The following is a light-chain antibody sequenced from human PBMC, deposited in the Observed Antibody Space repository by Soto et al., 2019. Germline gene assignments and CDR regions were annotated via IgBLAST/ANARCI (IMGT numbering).Light chain of an antibody. J-gene: IGKJ1*01. V-gene: IGKV3-20*01. Sequence: EIVLTQSPGTLSLSPGERATLSCGASQTVTSNYLAWYQQKPGQAPRLLIFGASTRATGIPDRFSGSGSGTDFTLTISRLEPEDFAVYYCQHYYTSYTTFGQGTKVVI. CDR2: GAS. CDR3: QHYYTSYTT. CDR1: QTVTSNY.